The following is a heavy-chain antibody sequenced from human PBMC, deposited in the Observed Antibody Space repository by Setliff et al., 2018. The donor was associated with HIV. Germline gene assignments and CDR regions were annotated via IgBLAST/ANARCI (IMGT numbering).Heavy chain of an antibody. CDR2: INPNSGGT. CDR3: ASELQGHSSSWPNY. D-gene: IGHD6-13*01. V-gene: IGHV1-2*02. Sequence: ASVKVSCKASGYTFTGYYLHWVRQAPGQGLEWMGWINPNSGGTNYAQKFQGRITMTRDSSITTAYMELRSVTAADTAVYYCASELQGHSSSWPNYWGQGTLVTVSS. J-gene: IGHJ4*02. CDR1: GYTFTGYY.